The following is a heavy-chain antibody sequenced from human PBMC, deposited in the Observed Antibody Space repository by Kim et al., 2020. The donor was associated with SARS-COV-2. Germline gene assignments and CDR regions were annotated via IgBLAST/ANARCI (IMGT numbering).Heavy chain of an antibody. D-gene: IGHD2-15*01. CDR3: AREYQVVVAATIMHYYYGMDV. Sequence: ASVKVSCKASGYTFTSYAMHWVRQAPGQRLEWMGWINAGNGNTKYSQKFQGRVTITRDTSASTAYMELSSLRSEDTAVYYCAREYQVVVAATIMHYYYGMDVWGQGTMVTVSS. CDR1: GYTFTSYA. V-gene: IGHV1-3*01. J-gene: IGHJ6*02. CDR2: INAGNGNT.